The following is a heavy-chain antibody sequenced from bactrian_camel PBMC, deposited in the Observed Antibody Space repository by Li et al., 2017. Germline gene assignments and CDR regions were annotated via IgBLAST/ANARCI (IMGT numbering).Heavy chain of an antibody. J-gene: IGHJ4*01. V-gene: IGHV3S1*01. Sequence: VQLVESGGGSVQAGGSLRLSCVASGVAFSRNCMAWFRRTPGKDRDGVAAFFAGIDYTYYDDSVRGRFTISQDNATNTLYLQMNNLTPEDTATYYCASGKTGSYCYYEVWVEYWGQGTQVTVS. CDR3: ASGKTGSYCYYEVWVEY. D-gene: IGHD2*01. CDR2: FFAGIDYT. CDR1: GVAFSRNC.